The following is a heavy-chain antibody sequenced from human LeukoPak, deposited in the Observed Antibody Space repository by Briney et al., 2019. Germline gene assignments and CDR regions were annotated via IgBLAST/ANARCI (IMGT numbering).Heavy chain of an antibody. Sequence: PSETLSLTCTVSGGSISSSNWWNWVRQPPGKGLEWIGEIYHSGSTNYNPSLKSRVTISVDTSKNQFSLKLSSVTAADTAVYYCAREGGFVEMATISNWFDPWGQGTLVTVSS. D-gene: IGHD5-24*01. CDR2: IYHSGST. V-gene: IGHV4-4*02. CDR3: AREGGFVEMATISNWFDP. CDR1: GGSISSSNW. J-gene: IGHJ5*02.